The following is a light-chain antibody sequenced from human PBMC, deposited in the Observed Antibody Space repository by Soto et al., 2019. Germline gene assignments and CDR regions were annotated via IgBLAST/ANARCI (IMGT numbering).Light chain of an antibody. Sequence: DIRMTQSPSSLSASVGDRLTITCRASQSISTYLNWYQQKPGKAPKLLIYTASNLQTGVPSRFSGSGSGTDFTLTISSLQPEDFATYYCQQSYGTPLTFGGGTKVEIK. V-gene: IGKV1-39*01. CDR2: TAS. J-gene: IGKJ4*01. CDR1: QSISTY. CDR3: QQSYGTPLT.